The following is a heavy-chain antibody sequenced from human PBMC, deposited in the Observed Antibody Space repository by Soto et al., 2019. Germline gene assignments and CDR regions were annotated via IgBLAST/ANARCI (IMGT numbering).Heavy chain of an antibody. D-gene: IGHD3-10*01. V-gene: IGHV1-69*13. CDR3: ARVGPITMVRGVILRYYYYGMDV. Sequence: SVKVSCKASGGTFSSYAISWVRQAPGQGLEWMGGIIPIFGTANYAQKFQGRVTITADESTSTAYMELSSLRSEDTAVYYCARVGPITMVRGVILRYYYYGMDVWGQGTTVTVSS. J-gene: IGHJ6*02. CDR2: IIPIFGTA. CDR1: GGTFSSYA.